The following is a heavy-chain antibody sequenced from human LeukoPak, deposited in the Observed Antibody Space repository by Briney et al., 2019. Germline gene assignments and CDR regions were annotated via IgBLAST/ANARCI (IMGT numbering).Heavy chain of an antibody. V-gene: IGHV5-51*01. CDR1: GYSFTSYW. Sequence: GESLKISCKGSGYSFTSYWIGWVRQVPGKGLEWMGIIYPGDSDTRYSPSFQGQVTISADKSISTAYLQWSSLKASDTAMYYCARRAYYDSSGSPWYFDYWGQGTLVTVSS. CDR3: ARRAYYDSSGSPWYFDY. J-gene: IGHJ4*02. CDR2: IYPGDSDT. D-gene: IGHD3-22*01.